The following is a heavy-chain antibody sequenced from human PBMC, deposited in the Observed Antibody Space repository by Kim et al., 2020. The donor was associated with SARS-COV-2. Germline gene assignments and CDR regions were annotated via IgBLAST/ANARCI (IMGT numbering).Heavy chain of an antibody. Sequence: GGSLRLSCAASGFTFNSYWMQWVRQAPGKGLVWVSRINSEGSSTRYADSVKGRFTISRDNAKNTLYLQMNSLRAEDMAVYYCARDPTYCSGGSCYSNGFDPWGQGTLVTVSS. D-gene: IGHD2-15*01. CDR1: GFTFNSYW. CDR2: INSEGSST. V-gene: IGHV3-74*01. J-gene: IGHJ5*02. CDR3: ARDPTYCSGGSCYSNGFDP.